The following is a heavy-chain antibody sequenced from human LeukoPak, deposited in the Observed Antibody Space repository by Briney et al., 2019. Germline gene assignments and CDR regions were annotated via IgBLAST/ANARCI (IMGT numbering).Heavy chain of an antibody. J-gene: IGHJ4*02. Sequence: GGSLRLSXEASTFTFTPGWMSWVRQAPGKGLEWVAMMRRDGGEKHYVDSVRGRFTISRDNAKNSLYLQMDSLRDEDTAVYYCASLDTAHPSGVHWGQGTLVTVSS. CDR3: ASLDTAHPSGVH. CDR1: TFTFTPGW. V-gene: IGHV3-7*01. D-gene: IGHD5-18*01. CDR2: MRRDGGEK.